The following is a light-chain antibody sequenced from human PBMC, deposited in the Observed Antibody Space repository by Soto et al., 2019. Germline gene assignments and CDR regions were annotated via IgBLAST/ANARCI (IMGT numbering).Light chain of an antibody. CDR1: QDISRW. J-gene: IGKJ4*01. CDR2: VAS. V-gene: IGKV1D-12*01. Sequence: DIQMTQSPSSVSASVGDRVTITCRASQDISRWLAWYQQKPEKAPKLLIYVASSLQSGVPSRFSGSGSGTDFTLTISSLQPEDFATYYCQHAQSFPPTFGGGTKVE. CDR3: QHAQSFPPT.